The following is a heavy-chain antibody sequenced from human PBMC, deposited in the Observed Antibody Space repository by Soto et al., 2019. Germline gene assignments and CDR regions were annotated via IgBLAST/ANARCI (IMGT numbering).Heavy chain of an antibody. D-gene: IGHD3-10*01. CDR1: GFTFGHSA. V-gene: IGHV3-23*01. Sequence: GGSLRLSCAASGFTFGHSAMSGVGQAPGKGLEWVAAISGTGGAAYYADSVKGRFTISRDNSRNTLFLQMNSLRVDDTAIYHCAKPEEVVRGFDFWGLGTLVTVSS. CDR2: ISGTGGAA. CDR3: AKPEEVVRGFDF. J-gene: IGHJ4*02.